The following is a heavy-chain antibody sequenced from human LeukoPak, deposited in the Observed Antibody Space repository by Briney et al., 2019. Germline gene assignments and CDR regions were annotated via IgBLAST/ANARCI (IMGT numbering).Heavy chain of an antibody. Sequence: SQTLSLTCTVSGGSISSGGYYWIWIRQPAGKGLEWIGRIYTSGSTNYNPSLKSRVTISVDTSKNQFSLKLSSVTAADTAVYYCASSPPWDMYYFDYWGQGTLVTVSS. CDR2: IYTSGST. D-gene: IGHD1-26*01. V-gene: IGHV4-61*02. CDR1: GGSISSGGYY. CDR3: ASSPPWDMYYFDY. J-gene: IGHJ4*02.